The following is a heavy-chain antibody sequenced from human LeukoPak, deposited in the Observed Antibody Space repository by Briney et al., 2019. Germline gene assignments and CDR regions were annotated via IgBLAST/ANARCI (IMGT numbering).Heavy chain of an antibody. D-gene: IGHD1-26*01. V-gene: IGHV6-1*01. CDR3: ARDQGRIVDY. CDR2: TYYRSKWFH. CDR1: GDSVSTNSGG. J-gene: IGHJ4*02. Sequence: SQTLSITCAISGDSVSTNSGGWNWLRQSPSRGLEWLGRTYYRSKWFHDYAGSVISRITINPYTSKNPFSLQLNSMTPEDTAVYYCARDQGRIVDYWGQGTLVTVSS.